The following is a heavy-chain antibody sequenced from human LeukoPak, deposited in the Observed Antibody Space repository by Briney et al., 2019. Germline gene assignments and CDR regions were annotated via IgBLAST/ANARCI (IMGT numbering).Heavy chain of an antibody. V-gene: IGHV3-23*01. CDR1: GFTFSSYA. D-gene: IGHD1-26*01. Sequence: GGSLRLSCAASGFTFSSYAMSWVRQAPGKGLEWVSAISGSGGSTYYADSVKGRFTISRDNSKNTLYLQMNSLRAEDTAVYYCAKDELAVVGATVAFDIWGQGTMATVSS. CDR3: AKDELAVVGATVAFDI. J-gene: IGHJ3*02. CDR2: ISGSGGST.